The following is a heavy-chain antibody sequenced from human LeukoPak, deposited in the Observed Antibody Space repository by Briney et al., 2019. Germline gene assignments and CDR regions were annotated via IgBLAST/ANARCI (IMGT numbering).Heavy chain of an antibody. Sequence: SETLSLTCSVSGGSMSGLYWMWIRQPPGKGLEWIGYMYYSGSTNYNPSLKSRVTISVDTSKNQFSLKLSSVTAADTAVYYCASSHPLGSNNDYYTPFDYWGQGTLVTVSS. V-gene: IGHV4-59*01. CDR2: MYYSGST. D-gene: IGHD3-3*01. J-gene: IGHJ4*02. CDR3: ASSHPLGSNNDYYTPFDY. CDR1: GGSMSGLY.